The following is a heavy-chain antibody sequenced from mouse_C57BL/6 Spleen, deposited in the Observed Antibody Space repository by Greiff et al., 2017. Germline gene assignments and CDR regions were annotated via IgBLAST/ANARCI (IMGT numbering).Heavy chain of an antibody. J-gene: IGHJ1*03. Sequence: QVQLQQSGPELVKPGASVKISCKASGYAFSSSWMNWVKQRPGKGLEWIGRIYPGDGDTNYNGKFKGKATLTADKSSSTAYMQLSSLTSEDSAVYFCAREEYYGSLNWYFDVWGTGTTVTVSS. CDR3: AREEYYGSLNWYFDV. CDR2: IYPGDGDT. D-gene: IGHD1-1*01. CDR1: GYAFSSSW. V-gene: IGHV1-82*01.